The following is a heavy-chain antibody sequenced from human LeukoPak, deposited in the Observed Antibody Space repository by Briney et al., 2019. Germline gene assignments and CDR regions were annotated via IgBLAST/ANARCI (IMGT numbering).Heavy chain of an antibody. CDR3: ARDHYYGSGSYYNGHFDY. Sequence: ASVKVSCKASGYTFTSYYMHWVRQAPGQGLEWMGWININSGGTNYAQKFQGRVTMTRDTSISTAYMELSRLRSDDTAVYYCARDHYYGSGSYYNGHFDYWGQGTLVTVSS. CDR1: GYTFTSYY. J-gene: IGHJ4*02. CDR2: ININSGGT. D-gene: IGHD3-10*01. V-gene: IGHV1-2*02.